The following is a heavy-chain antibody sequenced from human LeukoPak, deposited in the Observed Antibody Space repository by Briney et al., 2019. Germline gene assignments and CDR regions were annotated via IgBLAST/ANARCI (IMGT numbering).Heavy chain of an antibody. CDR3: AKGFSVLASNHYFYYYGMDV. J-gene: IGHJ6*02. CDR2: ISGDGGST. V-gene: IGHV3-43*02. Sequence: GGSLRLSCAASGMTFDDYAMHWVRRAPGKGREWVSLISGDGGSTYYADSVKGRFTISRDNSKNSLYLQMTNLRTEDTALYYCAKGFSVLASNHYFYYYGMDVWGQGTTVTVSS. CDR1: GMTFDDYA. D-gene: IGHD3-3*01.